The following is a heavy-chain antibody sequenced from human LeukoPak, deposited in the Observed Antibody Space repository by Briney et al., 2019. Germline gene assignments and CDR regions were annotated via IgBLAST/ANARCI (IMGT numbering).Heavy chain of an antibody. CDR3: TSRPWAFTSSYYYFDY. V-gene: IGHV5-51*01. D-gene: IGHD2-2*01. CDR1: GYSSTSSTNHW. J-gene: IGHJ4*02. CDR2: IYPGDSDT. Sequence: GESLKISCKVSGYSSTSSTNHWIGWVRQMPGKGLEWMGIIYPGDSDTRYSPSFQGQVTISVGKSISTVYLQWSSLKASDTAMYYCTSRPWAFTSSYYYFDYWAQGTLVTVSS.